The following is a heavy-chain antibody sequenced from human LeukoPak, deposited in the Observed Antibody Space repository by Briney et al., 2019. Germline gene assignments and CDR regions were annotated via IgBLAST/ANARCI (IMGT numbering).Heavy chain of an antibody. CDR1: GFTFSDYY. D-gene: IGHD2-15*01. CDR2: ISGSGGST. J-gene: IGHJ4*02. CDR3: AKAMCSGGTCYDY. Sequence: GGSLRLSCAASGFTFSDYYMTWVRQAPGKGLEWVSVISGSGGSTYYADSVKGRFTISRDNSKNTLYLQMNSLRAEDTAVYYCAKAMCSGGTCYDYWGQGTLVTVSS. V-gene: IGHV3-23*01.